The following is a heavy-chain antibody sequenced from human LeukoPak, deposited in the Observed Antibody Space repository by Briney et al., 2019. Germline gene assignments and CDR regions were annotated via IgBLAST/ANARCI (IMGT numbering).Heavy chain of an antibody. V-gene: IGHV4-59*01. D-gene: IGHD3-3*01. Sequence: SETLSLTCTVSGGSISSYYWSWIRQPPGKGLEWSGYIYYSGSTTYNPSLKSRVTISVDTSKNQFSLKLSSVTAADTAVYYCAGRRYYDFWSGSDAFDIWGQGTMVTVSS. J-gene: IGHJ3*02. CDR3: AGRRYYDFWSGSDAFDI. CDR2: IYYSGST. CDR1: GGSISSYY.